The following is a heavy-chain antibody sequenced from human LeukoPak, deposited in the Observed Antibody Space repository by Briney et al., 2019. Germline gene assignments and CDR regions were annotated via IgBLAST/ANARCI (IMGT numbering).Heavy chain of an antibody. CDR3: ARGAVAVRNAFDI. Sequence: SQTLSLTSAISVDSVSSNSAAWNWIRQSPSRGLEWLGWTYYSSKWYNDYAVSVKSRITIKPDTSKNQFSLQLNSVTPEDTALYYCARGAVAVRNAFDIWGQGTMVTVSS. D-gene: IGHD6-19*01. CDR1: VDSVSSNSAA. J-gene: IGHJ3*02. V-gene: IGHV6-1*01. CDR2: TYYSSKWYN.